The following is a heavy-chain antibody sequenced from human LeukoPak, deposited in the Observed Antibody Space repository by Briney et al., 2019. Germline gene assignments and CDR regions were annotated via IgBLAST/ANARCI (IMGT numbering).Heavy chain of an antibody. CDR2: IKGDGIST. D-gene: IGHD3-3*01. V-gene: IGHV3-74*01. J-gene: IGHJ4*02. CDR1: GFDFSSNW. CDR3: AKDHYWSIDY. Sequence: GGSLRLSCAASGFDFSSNWMHWVRHAPGQGLVWVSRIKGDGISTNYADSVKGRFTISRDIAKNTLYLQMNGLRAEDTGVYYCAKDHYWSIDYWGRGTLVTVS.